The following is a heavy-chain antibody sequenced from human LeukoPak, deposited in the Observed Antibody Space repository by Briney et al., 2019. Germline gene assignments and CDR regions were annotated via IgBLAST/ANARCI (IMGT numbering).Heavy chain of an antibody. CDR2: IYHSGST. CDR3: ARGPFDY. CDR1: GGSISSGGYS. J-gene: IGHJ4*02. Sequence: SETLSLTCAVSGGSISSGGYSWSWIRQPPGKGLEWIGYIYHSGSTNYNPSLKSRVTISVDTSKNQFSLKLSSVTAADTAVYYCARGPFDYWGQGTLVTVSS. V-gene: IGHV4-30-2*01.